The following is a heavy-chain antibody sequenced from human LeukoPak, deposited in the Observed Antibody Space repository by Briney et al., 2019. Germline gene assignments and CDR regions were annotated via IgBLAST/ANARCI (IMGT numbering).Heavy chain of an antibody. CDR2: IIPIFGTA. J-gene: IGHJ5*02. CDR1: GGTFSSYA. Sequence: GASVKVSCKASGGTFSSYAISWVRQAPGQGLEWMGRIIPIFGTANYAQKFQGRVTITTDESTSTAYMELSSLRSEDTAVYYCARNQFRLRFLEWLPNPGWFDPWGQGTLVAVSS. V-gene: IGHV1-69*05. CDR3: ARNQFRLRFLEWLPNPGWFDP. D-gene: IGHD3-3*01.